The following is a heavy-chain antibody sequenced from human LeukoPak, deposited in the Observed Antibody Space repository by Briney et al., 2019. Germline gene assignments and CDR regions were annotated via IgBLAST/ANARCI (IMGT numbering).Heavy chain of an antibody. CDR3: ARDNYYGSGSPRYYYYYMDI. CDR2: IYYSGST. Sequence: SETLSLTCTLSGGSISSYYWSWIRQPPGKGLEWIGYIYYSGSTNYNPSLKSRVTISVDTSKNQFSLKLSSVTAADTAVYYCARDNYYGSGSPRYYYYYMDIWGKGTTVTVSS. J-gene: IGHJ6*03. D-gene: IGHD3-10*01. V-gene: IGHV4-59*01. CDR1: GGSISSYY.